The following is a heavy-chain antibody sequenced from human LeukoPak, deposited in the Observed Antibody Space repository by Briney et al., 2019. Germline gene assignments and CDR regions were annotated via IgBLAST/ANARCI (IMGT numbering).Heavy chain of an antibody. D-gene: IGHD3-10*01. CDR3: AREDYYGSGSYYSDGVRRYNWFDP. V-gene: IGHV3-21*01. J-gene: IGHJ5*02. Sequence: PGGSLRLSCAASGFTFSSYSMNWVRQAPGKGLEWVSSISSSSSYIYYADSVKGRFTISRDNAKNSLYLQMNSLRAEDTAVYYCAREDYYGSGSYYSDGVRRYNWFDPWGQGTLVTVSS. CDR1: GFTFSSYS. CDR2: ISSSSSYI.